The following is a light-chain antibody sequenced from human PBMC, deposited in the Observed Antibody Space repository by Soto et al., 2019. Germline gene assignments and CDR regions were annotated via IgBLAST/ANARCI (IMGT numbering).Light chain of an antibody. CDR1: PSVNSD. CDR3: QQYKYWPRT. CDR2: GAS. Sequence: EVVMTQSPAILSVSPGERATLSCRASPSVNSDLAWYQQKPGQAPRLLIHGASTRATGIPARFSGSGSGTEFTLTISSLQSEDFAVYYCQQYKYWPRTFGQGTKVDI. J-gene: IGKJ1*01. V-gene: IGKV3-15*01.